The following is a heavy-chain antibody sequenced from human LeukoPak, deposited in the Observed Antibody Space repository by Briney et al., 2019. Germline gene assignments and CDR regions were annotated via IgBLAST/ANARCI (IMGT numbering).Heavy chain of an antibody. J-gene: IGHJ4*02. Sequence: SQTLSLTCTVSGGSISSGDYYWSWIRQPPGKGLEWIGYIYYSGSTYYNPSLKSRVTISVDTSKNQFSLKLSSVFAADTAVYYCARGGNRYGGNSFDYWGQGTLVTVSS. CDR1: GGSISSGDYY. D-gene: IGHD4-23*01. V-gene: IGHV4-30-4*08. CDR3: ARGGNRYGGNSFDY. CDR2: IYYSGST.